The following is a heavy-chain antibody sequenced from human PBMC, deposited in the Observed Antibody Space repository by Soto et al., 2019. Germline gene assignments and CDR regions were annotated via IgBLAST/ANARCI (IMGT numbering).Heavy chain of an antibody. CDR1: GFTLSNYA. CDR3: ARIKLVDFFFINVDVYDMDV. CDR2: ISSDSRYI. V-gene: IGHV3-48*02. Sequence: GFTLSNYAVNWVRQAPGKGLEWVSYISSDSRYIYHRDSVKGRFTISRDNARNSVYLQMNSLRDEDTAVYYCARIKLVDFFFINVDVYDMDVWGQGTTVTVSS. D-gene: IGHD2-15*01. J-gene: IGHJ6*02.